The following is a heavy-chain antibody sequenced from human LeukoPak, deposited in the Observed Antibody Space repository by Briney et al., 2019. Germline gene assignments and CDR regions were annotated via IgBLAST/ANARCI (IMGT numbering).Heavy chain of an antibody. J-gene: IGHJ1*01. Sequence: SRSPCLSCAVSGGSISGGAYYAGWIRPHPGNGREWGGYIYYRGSPYYNPSLKSPVTISVDTSKNQFSLKLSPVTAASTAVYYRARGQDSGDYLRDLQHWGQRTLDTVPT. V-gene: IGHV4-31*11. CDR3: ARGQDSGDYLRDLQH. CDR1: GGSISGGAYY. CDR2: IYYRGSP. D-gene: IGHD4-17*01.